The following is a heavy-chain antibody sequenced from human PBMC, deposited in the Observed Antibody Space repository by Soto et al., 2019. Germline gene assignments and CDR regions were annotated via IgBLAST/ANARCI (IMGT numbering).Heavy chain of an antibody. CDR1: GFTFSNYA. D-gene: IGHD5-18*01. V-gene: IGHV3-23*01. CDR2: MSGSGDTS. J-gene: IGHJ4*02. CDR3: AKDLWIQAWLGHDY. Sequence: EVQLLESGGGLVQPGGSLRLSCAASGFTFSNYAMSWVRQAPWKGLEWVSLMSGSGDTSYYADSFKGRFTISRDNSENTLFLHMNSLTAEDTAIYYCAKDLWIQAWLGHDYWGPGTLVTVSS.